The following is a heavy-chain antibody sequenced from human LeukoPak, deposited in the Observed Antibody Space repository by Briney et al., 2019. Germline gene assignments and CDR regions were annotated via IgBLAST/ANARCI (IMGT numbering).Heavy chain of an antibody. Sequence: GASVTVSCKASGYTFTSHGIRWVRQAPGHRLEWLGLICAYNGNTNYAQRLQGRVTMTTDTSTSTDYMERRSLRSDDTAVYYCARVEFGGDSNPPYYYYYYMDVWGKGTTVTVSS. D-gene: IGHD4-11*01. J-gene: IGHJ6*03. CDR1: GYTFTSHG. V-gene: IGHV1-18*01. CDR2: ICAYNGNT. CDR3: ARVEFGGDSNPPYYYYYYMDV.